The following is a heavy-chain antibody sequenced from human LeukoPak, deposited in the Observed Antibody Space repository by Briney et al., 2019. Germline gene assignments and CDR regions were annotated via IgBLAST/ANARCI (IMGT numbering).Heavy chain of an antibody. J-gene: IGHJ4*02. D-gene: IGHD1-26*01. Sequence: ASVKVSXKSSGYSFTDYYIHWVRQAPGQGLEWMGWLNPNSGGTNYAQKFQGRITMTRDTSITTVYMELSSLRSDDTAMYYCARGRPESGGWGQGTLVTVSS. CDR1: GYSFTDYY. CDR2: LNPNSGGT. V-gene: IGHV1-2*02. CDR3: ARGRPESGG.